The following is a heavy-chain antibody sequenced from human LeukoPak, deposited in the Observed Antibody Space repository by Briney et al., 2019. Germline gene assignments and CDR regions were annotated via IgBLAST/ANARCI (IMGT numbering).Heavy chain of an antibody. Sequence: GGSLRLSCAASGFTFSSYSMNWVRQAPGKGLEWVSYISSSSSTIYYADSVKGRFTISRDNAKNSLYLQMNSLRAEDTAVYYCARVDYDSSGYNWFDPWGQGTLVTVSS. CDR2: ISSSSSTI. CDR1: GFTFSSYS. V-gene: IGHV3-48*04. D-gene: IGHD3-22*01. CDR3: ARVDYDSSGYNWFDP. J-gene: IGHJ5*02.